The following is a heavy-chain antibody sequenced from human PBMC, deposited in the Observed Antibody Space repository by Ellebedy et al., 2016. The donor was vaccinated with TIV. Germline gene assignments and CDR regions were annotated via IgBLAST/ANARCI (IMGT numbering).Heavy chain of an antibody. Sequence: PGGSLRLSCAASRFTFSGSTIHWVRQASGKGLEWVGRIRNKTNSYATAYATSVKGRFTISRDDSKNTAYLQMNSLKTGDTAVYYCTRRTYCGGDCYSFDYWGQGTLVTVSS. CDR2: IRNKTNSYAT. CDR1: RFTFSGST. CDR3: TRRTYCGGDCYSFDY. D-gene: IGHD2-21*02. V-gene: IGHV3-73*01. J-gene: IGHJ4*02.